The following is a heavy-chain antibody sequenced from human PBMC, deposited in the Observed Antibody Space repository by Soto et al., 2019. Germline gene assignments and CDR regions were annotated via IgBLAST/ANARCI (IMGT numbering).Heavy chain of an antibody. CDR2: ISAYNGNT. J-gene: IGHJ4*02. CDR3: ARDQDLLWFGECNIDY. D-gene: IGHD3-10*01. Sequence: ASVKVSCKASGYTFTSYGISWVRQAPGQGLEWMGWISAYNGNTNYAQKLQGRVTMTTDTSTSTAYMELRSLRSDDTAVYYCARDQDLLWFGECNIDYWGQGTLVTVSS. V-gene: IGHV1-18*01. CDR1: GYTFTSYG.